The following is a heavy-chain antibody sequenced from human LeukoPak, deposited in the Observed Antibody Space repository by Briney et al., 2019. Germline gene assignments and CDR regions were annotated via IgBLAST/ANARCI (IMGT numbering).Heavy chain of an antibody. Sequence: SETLSLTCSLSGVSSTNYYWIWIRQPPGKGLKGIAWIYSSGNTDYNPSLKRRVTISLGTSNNQLSLRLTSVTASDTAVYFCARTGEYSGSGPSWAFDIWGQGTMVTVSS. CDR2: IYSSGNT. CDR1: GVSSTNYY. D-gene: IGHD3-10*01. V-gene: IGHV4-4*09. CDR3: ARTGEYSGSGPSWAFDI. J-gene: IGHJ3*02.